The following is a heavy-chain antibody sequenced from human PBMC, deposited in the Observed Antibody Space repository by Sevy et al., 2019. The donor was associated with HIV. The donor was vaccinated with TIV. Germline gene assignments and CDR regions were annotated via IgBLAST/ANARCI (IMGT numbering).Heavy chain of an antibody. CDR1: GFTFSSYG. V-gene: IGHV3-30*02. Sequence: GGSLRLSCAASGFTFSSYGMHWVRQAPGKGLEWVAFIRYDGSNKYYADSVKGRFTISRDNSKNTLYLKMNSLRAGDTAVYYCPKDKVRWATVTYFGYWVQGTLVTVSS. CDR2: IRYDGSNK. J-gene: IGHJ4*02. CDR3: PKDKVRWATVTYFGY. D-gene: IGHD4-17*01.